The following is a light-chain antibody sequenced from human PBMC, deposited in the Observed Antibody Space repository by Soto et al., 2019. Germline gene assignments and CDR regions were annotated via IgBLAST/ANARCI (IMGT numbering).Light chain of an antibody. CDR1: STDVGSHDL. J-gene: IGLJ2*01. Sequence: QSALAQPASVSGSPGQWITISCTGISTDVGSHDLVSWYKHPPGKAPKLIIYEGSKRPSGVSNRFSGSKSGNTASLTISWLQAEDEADYYCCSYAGSSALLFGGGTKLTVL. CDR3: CSYAGSSALL. CDR2: EGS. V-gene: IGLV2-23*01.